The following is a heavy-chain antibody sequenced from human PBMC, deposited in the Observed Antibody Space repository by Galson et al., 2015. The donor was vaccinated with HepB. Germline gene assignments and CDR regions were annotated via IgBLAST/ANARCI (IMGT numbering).Heavy chain of an antibody. CDR3: ARGYSSKRRRFDY. D-gene: IGHD6-13*01. CDR1: GFTFSSYD. J-gene: IGHJ4*02. V-gene: IGHV3-13*01. CDR2: IGTAGDT. Sequence: SLRLSCAASGFTFSSYDMHWVRHATGKGLEWVSAIGTAGDTYYPGSVKGQFTISRENAKNSLYPQMNSLRAGDTAVYYCARGYSSKRRRFDYWGQGTLVTVSS.